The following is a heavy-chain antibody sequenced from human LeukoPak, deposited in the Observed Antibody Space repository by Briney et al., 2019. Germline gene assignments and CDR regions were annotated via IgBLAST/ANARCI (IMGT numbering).Heavy chain of an antibody. CDR1: GGSISSSSYY. J-gene: IGHJ5*02. CDR2: IYYSGST. V-gene: IGHV4-39*07. CDR3: ARKGMYYYDSSPWFDP. Sequence: PSETLSLTCTVSGGSISSSSYYWGWNRQPPGKGLEWIGSIYYSGSTYYNPSLKSRVTISVDTSKNQFSLKLSSVTAADTAVYYCARKGMYYYDSSPWFDPWGQGTLVTVSS. D-gene: IGHD3-22*01.